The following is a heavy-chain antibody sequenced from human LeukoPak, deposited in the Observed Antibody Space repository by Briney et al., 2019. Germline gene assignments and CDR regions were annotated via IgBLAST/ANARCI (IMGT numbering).Heavy chain of an antibody. Sequence: ASVKVSCKASGYTFTGYYMHWVRQAPGQGLEWMGWINPNSGGTNYAQKFQGRVTMTRDTSISTAYMELSRLRSDDTAVYYCASSMVRGVITAFDIWGQGTMVTVSS. CDR3: ASSMVRGVITAFDI. CDR1: GYTFTGYY. J-gene: IGHJ3*02. CDR2: INPNSGGT. V-gene: IGHV1-2*02. D-gene: IGHD3-10*01.